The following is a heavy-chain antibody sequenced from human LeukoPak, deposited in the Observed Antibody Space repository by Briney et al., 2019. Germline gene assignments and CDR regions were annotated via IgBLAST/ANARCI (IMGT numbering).Heavy chain of an antibody. J-gene: IGHJ5*02. Sequence: IYYSGTTYYNPSLKTRVTLSVDTSKNLFSLSLISVTAADTAVYYCARHVGSSWPRSWFDPWGQGTLVTVSS. CDR3: ARHVGSSWPRSWFDP. CDR2: IYYSGTT. V-gene: IGHV4-39*01. D-gene: IGHD6-13*01.